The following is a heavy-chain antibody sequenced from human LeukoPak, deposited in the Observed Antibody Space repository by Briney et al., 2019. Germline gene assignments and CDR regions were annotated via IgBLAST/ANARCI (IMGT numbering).Heavy chain of an antibody. Sequence: GGTLRLSCGASGFTFSSHGMNWVRQAPGKGLEWVSGISPSGGITYYTDSVKGRFTISRDNSKNTLYLQMNSLRAEDTAVYYCAKGSIVGATSYYYMDVWGKGTTVTISS. D-gene: IGHD1-26*01. CDR3: AKGSIVGATSYYYMDV. CDR1: GFTFSSHG. CDR2: ISPSGGIT. J-gene: IGHJ6*03. V-gene: IGHV3-23*01.